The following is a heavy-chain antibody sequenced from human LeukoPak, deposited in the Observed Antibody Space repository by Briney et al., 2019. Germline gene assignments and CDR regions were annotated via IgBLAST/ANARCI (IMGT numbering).Heavy chain of an antibody. V-gene: IGHV1-46*01. CDR2: INPSGGST. CDR1: GYTFTSYY. CDR3: ARDIYGDYGGVTLDY. D-gene: IGHD4-17*01. J-gene: IGHJ4*02. Sequence: ASVKVSCKASGYTFTSYYMHWVRQAPGQGLEWMGIINPSGGSTSYAQKFQGRVSMTRDTSTSTVYMELSSLRSEDTAVYYCARDIYGDYGGVTLDYWGQGTLVTVSS.